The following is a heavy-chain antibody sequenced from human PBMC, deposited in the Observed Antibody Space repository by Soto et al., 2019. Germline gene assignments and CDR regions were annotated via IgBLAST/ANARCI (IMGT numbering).Heavy chain of an antibody. D-gene: IGHD5-18*01. CDR2: ISYDGSNK. CDR3: ANGYSYGYNGYYFDY. Sequence: QVQLVESGGGGVQPGRSLRLSCAASGFTFSSYGMHWVRQAPGKGLEWVAVISYDGSNKYYADSVKGRFTISRDNSKNTLYLQMNSLRAEDTAVYYCANGYSYGYNGYYFDYWGQGTLVTVSS. J-gene: IGHJ4*02. CDR1: GFTFSSYG. V-gene: IGHV3-30*18.